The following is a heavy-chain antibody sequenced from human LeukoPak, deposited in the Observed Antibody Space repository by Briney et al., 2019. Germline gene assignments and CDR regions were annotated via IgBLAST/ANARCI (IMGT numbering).Heavy chain of an antibody. J-gene: IGHJ4*02. D-gene: IGHD3-22*01. V-gene: IGHV3-20*03. CDR3: ARAKGYYYDSSGYSTFDY. Sequence: PGGSMRICSAASGLTFDYYGMGVVRGSAGQELGGGSGLNGNGGSTGYADSVKGRFTISRDNAKNSLYLQMNSLRAEDTALYYCARAKGYYYDSSGYSTFDYWGQGTLVTVSS. CDR2: LNGNGGST. CDR1: GLTFDYYG.